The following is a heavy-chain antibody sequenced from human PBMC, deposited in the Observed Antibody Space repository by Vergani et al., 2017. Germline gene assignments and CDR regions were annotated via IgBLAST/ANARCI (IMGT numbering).Heavy chain of an antibody. D-gene: IGHD1-1*01. CDR3: ARHTTYTAS. V-gene: IGHV5-51*01. CDR2: IYPADSDT. Sequence: EVELVQSGPEMRKPGESLKISCKGSEYSFGNYWIGWVRPMPGKGLGWMGIIYPADSDTRYSPSFQGQVTISADKSISTAFLQWDSLKASDTALYYWARHTTYTASWGQGTLVTVSS. CDR1: EYSFGNYW. J-gene: IGHJ5*02.